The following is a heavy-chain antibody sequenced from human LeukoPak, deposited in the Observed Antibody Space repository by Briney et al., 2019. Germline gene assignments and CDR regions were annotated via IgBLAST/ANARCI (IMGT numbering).Heavy chain of an antibody. CDR2: ISNSGNTI. CDR1: GFTFSSYD. Sequence: GGSLGLSCAAFGFTFSSYDMTWVRQAPGKGLEWVSYISNSGNTIYYADSVKGRFTISRDNSLYLQMDSLRAEDTAVYYCARSRSGTYYNADVWGKGTTVTISS. CDR3: ARSRSGTYYNADV. D-gene: IGHD3-10*01. V-gene: IGHV3-48*03. J-gene: IGHJ6*04.